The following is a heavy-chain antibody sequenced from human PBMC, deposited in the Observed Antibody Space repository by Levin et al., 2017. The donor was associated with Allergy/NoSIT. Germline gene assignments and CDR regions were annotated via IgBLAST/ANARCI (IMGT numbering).Heavy chain of an antibody. Sequence: GGSLRLSCAASGFTFSSYAMSWVRQAPGKGLEWVSAISGSGGSTYYADSVKGRFTISRDNSKNTLYLQMNSLRAEDTAVYYCANGGATLLWFGVLGYYYMDVWGKGTTVTVSS. CDR2: ISGSGGST. J-gene: IGHJ6*03. V-gene: IGHV3-23*01. D-gene: IGHD3-10*01. CDR1: GFTFSSYA. CDR3: ANGGATLLWFGVLGYYYMDV.